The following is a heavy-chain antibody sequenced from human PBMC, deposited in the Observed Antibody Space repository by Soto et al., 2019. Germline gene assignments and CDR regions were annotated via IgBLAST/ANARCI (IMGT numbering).Heavy chain of an antibody. CDR1: GYTFISYG. D-gene: IGHD5-18*01. CDR3: ARDGFYAGQGRYSYGYYSPRFYGMDV. CDR2: ISPYNDNT. Sequence: VQLVQSGAEVKKPGASVKVSCKTSGYTFISYGLSWVRQAPGLGLEWMGWISPYNDNTNYAQKIHGRVTMTTDTSTRTAYMELRSLRSDDTAVYYCARDGFYAGQGRYSYGYYSPRFYGMDVWGQGTTVIVSS. J-gene: IGHJ6*02. V-gene: IGHV1-18*01.